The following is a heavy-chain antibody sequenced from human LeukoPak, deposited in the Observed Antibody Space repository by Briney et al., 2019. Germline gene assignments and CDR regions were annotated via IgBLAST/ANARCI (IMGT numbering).Heavy chain of an antibody. CDR2: INHSGST. V-gene: IGHV4-34*01. CDR1: GGSFSGYY. D-gene: IGHD3-3*01. J-gene: IGHJ4*02. CDR3: ARGDFWSGYYSDY. Sequence: SETLSLTCAVYGGSFSGYYWSWIRQPPGKGLEWIGEINHSGSTNYNPSLKSRVTISVDTSKNQFSLKLSSVTAADTAVYYCARGDFWSGYYSDYWGQGTLVTVSP.